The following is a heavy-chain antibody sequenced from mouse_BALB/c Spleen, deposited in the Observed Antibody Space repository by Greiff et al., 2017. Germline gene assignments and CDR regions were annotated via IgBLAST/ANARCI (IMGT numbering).Heavy chain of an antibody. CDR2: ISSGGST. V-gene: IGHV5-6-5*01. D-gene: IGHD1-1*01. CDR1: GFTFSSYA. CDR3: ARDYYYCSSH. Sequence: EVKVVESGGGLVKPGGSLKLSCAASGFTFSSYAMSWVRQTPEKRLEWVASISSGGSTYYPDSVKGRFTISRDNARNILYLQMSSLRSEDTAMYYCARDYYYCSSHWGQGTTLTVSS. J-gene: IGHJ2*01.